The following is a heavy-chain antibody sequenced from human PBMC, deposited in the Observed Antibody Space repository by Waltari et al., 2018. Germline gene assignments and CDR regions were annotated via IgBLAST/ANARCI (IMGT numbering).Heavy chain of an antibody. J-gene: IGHJ4*02. CDR2: IHGSGRT. V-gene: IGHV4-4*01. CDR3: ARDRGRGLYLES. D-gene: IGHD2-15*01. Sequence: GCWVRQAPGRGLELIGQIHGSGRTNYKPFLESRVTVSLDTSNHHFSLRVTSGTAADTAVYFCARDRGRGLYLESWGQGTLVTVSP.